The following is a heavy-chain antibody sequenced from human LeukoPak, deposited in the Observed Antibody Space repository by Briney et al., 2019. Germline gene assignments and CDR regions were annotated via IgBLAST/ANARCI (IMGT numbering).Heavy chain of an antibody. CDR3: ARETAEGYFDWC. V-gene: IGHV3-21*01. J-gene: IGHJ4*02. Sequence: GGSLRLSCAASGFTFSSYSMNWVRQAPGKGPEWVSSISSSSSYIYYADSVKGRFTISRDNAKNSLYLQMNSLRAEDTAAYYCARETAEGYFDWCWGQGTLVTVSS. D-gene: IGHD3-9*01. CDR1: GFTFSSYS. CDR2: ISSSSSYI.